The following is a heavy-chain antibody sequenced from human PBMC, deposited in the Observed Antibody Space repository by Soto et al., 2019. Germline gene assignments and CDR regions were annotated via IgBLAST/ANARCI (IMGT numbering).Heavy chain of an antibody. CDR1: VFAFSDFP. V-gene: IGHV3-23*01. CDR3: ASLGVWSTYYNGY. Sequence: DVQLLESGGGLVQPGGSLRLSCAASVFAFSDFPMSWARQAPGKGLEWGSSIGVNGGDIHYADAVQGRCTVSRDDSKNTYYLQKDILGAENAATYYCASLGVWSTYYNGYWGRGTRVPVSS. J-gene: IGHJ4*01. CDR2: IGVNGGDI. D-gene: IGHD3-10*01.